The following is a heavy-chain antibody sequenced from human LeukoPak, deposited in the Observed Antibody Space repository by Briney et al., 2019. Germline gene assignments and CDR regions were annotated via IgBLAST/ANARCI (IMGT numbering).Heavy chain of an antibody. Sequence: PGGSLRLSCAAAGFTVSSNYMSWVRQAPGKGLEGVSIIYSGGSTYYADSVKGRFTISRDSSKNTLYLQMNSLRAEDTAVYYCARGSGYSYGFPDYWGQGTLVTVSS. J-gene: IGHJ4*02. CDR3: ARGSGYSYGFPDY. CDR1: GFTVSSNY. CDR2: IYSGGST. V-gene: IGHV3-53*01. D-gene: IGHD5-18*01.